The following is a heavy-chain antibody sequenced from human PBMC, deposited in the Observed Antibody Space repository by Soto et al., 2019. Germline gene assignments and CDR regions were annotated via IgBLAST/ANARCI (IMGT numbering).Heavy chain of an antibody. V-gene: IGHV4-59*01. CDR2: IYYSGST. Sequence: SETLSLTCTVSGGPISSYYWSWIRQPPGKGLEWIGYIYYSGSTNYNPSLKSRVTISVDTSKNQFSLKLTSVTAADTAVYYCARVGGFGATTIDYWGQGTLVTVSS. CDR1: GGPISSYY. J-gene: IGHJ4*02. CDR3: ARVGGFGATTIDY. D-gene: IGHD3-10*01.